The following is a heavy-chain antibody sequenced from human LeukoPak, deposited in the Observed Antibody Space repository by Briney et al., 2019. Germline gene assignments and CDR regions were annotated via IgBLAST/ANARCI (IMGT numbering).Heavy chain of an antibody. V-gene: IGHV1-2*02. CDR2: INPNSGGT. J-gene: IGHJ4*02. CDR1: GYTFAGYY. CDR3: ARGDPIAVAGTFDY. D-gene: IGHD6-19*01. Sequence: ASVKVSCKASGYTFAGYYMHWVRQAPEQGLEWMGWINPNSGGTNYAQKFQGRVTMTRDTSISTAYMELSRLRSDDTAVYYCARGDPIAVAGTFDYWGQGTLVTVSS.